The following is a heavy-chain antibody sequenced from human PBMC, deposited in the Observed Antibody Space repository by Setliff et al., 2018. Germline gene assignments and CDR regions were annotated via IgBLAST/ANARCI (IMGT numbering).Heavy chain of an antibody. V-gene: IGHV3-23*01. J-gene: IGHJ4*02. CDR2: ITDDGGTT. CDR1: GFTFFSYT. Sequence: PGGSLRLSCTTSGFTFFSYTMNWVRQAPGKGLEWVSAITDDGGTTYYADSVKGRFTISRDNSKNTVYLQMNSLRAEDTAIYYCAKMVGGSRSSGSCYFDYWGQGTLVTVSS. D-gene: IGHD2-15*01. CDR3: AKMVGGSRSSGSCYFDY.